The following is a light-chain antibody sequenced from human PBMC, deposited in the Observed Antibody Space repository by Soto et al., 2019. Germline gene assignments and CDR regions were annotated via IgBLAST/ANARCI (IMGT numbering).Light chain of an antibody. CDR3: QQYGGSPGT. CDR2: GAS. V-gene: IGKV3-20*01. Sequence: EILLTQSPVTLSLSPGQRATLSCRASQSISTYLAWYQQKPGQAPRLLIYGASSRATGIPDRFSGSGSGTDFTLTISRLEPEDFAVYFCQQYGGSPGTFGQGTKVDIK. CDR1: QSISTY. J-gene: IGKJ1*01.